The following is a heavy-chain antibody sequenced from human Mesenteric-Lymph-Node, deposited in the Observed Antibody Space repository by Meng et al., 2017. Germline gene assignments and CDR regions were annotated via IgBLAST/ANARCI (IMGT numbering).Heavy chain of an antibody. J-gene: IGHJ5*02. V-gene: IGHV4-39*07. Sequence: SETLSLTCTFSGGSISGSSYYWGWIRQPPGKGLEWIGSLYYGGITYYNPALKSRVTISVDTSKNQFSLKLSSVTAADTAVYYCARSIAAAKYNWFDPWGQGTLVTVSS. CDR3: ARSIAAAKYNWFDP. CDR1: GGSISGSSYY. D-gene: IGHD6-13*01. CDR2: LYYGGIT.